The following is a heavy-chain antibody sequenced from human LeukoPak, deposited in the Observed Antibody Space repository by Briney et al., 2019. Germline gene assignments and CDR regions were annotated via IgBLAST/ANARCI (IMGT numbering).Heavy chain of an antibody. Sequence: PWGSLRRSCAASGFTFTTDPMHWVRQTPGKGLEGLGVLSYDGTDWYYADSVRGRFTISRDNSKKTLYLQMNSLTREDTAVYYCARGTPAVAGIDYWGLGTLVTVSS. J-gene: IGHJ4*02. CDR1: GFTFTTDP. CDR3: ARGTPAVAGIDY. D-gene: IGHD6-19*01. V-gene: IGHV3-30*04. CDR2: LSYDGTDW.